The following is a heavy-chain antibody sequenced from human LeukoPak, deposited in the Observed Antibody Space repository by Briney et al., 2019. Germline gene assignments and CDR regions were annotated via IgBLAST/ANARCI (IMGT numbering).Heavy chain of an antibody. CDR3: AKASKMDTILPPFDY. V-gene: IGHV3-23*01. Sequence: GGSLRLSCAASGFTFSSYSMNWVSQAPGKGLEWVSSISSNGGSTYYADSVKGRFTISRDNSKNTLYLQMNSLRAEDTAVYYCAKASKMDTILPPFDYWGQGTLVTVSS. J-gene: IGHJ4*02. D-gene: IGHD5-24*01. CDR1: GFTFSSYS. CDR2: ISSNGGST.